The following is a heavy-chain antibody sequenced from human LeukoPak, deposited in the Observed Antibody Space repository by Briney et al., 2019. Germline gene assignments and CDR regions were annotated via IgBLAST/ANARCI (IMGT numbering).Heavy chain of an antibody. V-gene: IGHV4-59*01. CDR3: ARVRDRSLNNWFDP. D-gene: IGHD3-22*01. Sequence: SETLSLTCTVSGGSISSDYWSWLRQPPGKRLEWIGYIYYSGNTNSNASLTSRVTISVDTSKNQFSLNLSSVTAADTAVYYCARVRDRSLNNWFDPWGQGTLVTVSS. CDR1: GGSISSDY. J-gene: IGHJ5*02. CDR2: IYYSGNT.